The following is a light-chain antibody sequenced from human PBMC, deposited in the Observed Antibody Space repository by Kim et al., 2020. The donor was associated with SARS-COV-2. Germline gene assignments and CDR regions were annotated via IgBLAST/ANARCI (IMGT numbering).Light chain of an antibody. CDR2: YKN. V-gene: IGLV3-19*01. Sequence: FGQTVRSTYQEDSLRTYYASWYQQKPGQAPLRLIYYKNSRTSGNPDRFSGSSSGNTASLTITAAQAQDEADYYCNSRRDSSDDHVLFGGGTKLTVL. CDR1: SLRTYY. J-gene: IGLJ2*01. CDR3: NSRRDSSDDHVL.